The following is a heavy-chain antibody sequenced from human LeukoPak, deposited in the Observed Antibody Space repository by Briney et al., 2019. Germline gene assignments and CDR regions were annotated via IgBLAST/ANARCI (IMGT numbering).Heavy chain of an antibody. V-gene: IGHV1-46*01. Sequence: ASVKVSCKAFGYSFTSYYMHWVRQAPGQGLEWMGIINPSGGTTSYAQRFQDRVTMTRDTSTSTVYMELNSLRAEDTAVYYCARDPIAAAGTLDYWGQGTLVTVSS. CDR3: ARDPIAAAGTLDY. CDR1: GYSFTSYY. J-gene: IGHJ4*02. CDR2: INPSGGTT. D-gene: IGHD6-13*01.